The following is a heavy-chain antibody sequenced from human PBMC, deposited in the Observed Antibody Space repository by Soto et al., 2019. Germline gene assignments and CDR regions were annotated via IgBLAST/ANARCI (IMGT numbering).Heavy chain of an antibody. Sequence: QVQLQESGPGLVKPSQTLSLTCTVSGGSISSGGYYWSWIRQHPGKGLEWIGYIYYSGSTYYNPYLKSRVTISVDTSENQCSLKLSSVTAADTAVYYCARDRYYDSSGYYQIHAFDIWGQGTMVTVSS. D-gene: IGHD3-22*01. CDR1: GGSISSGGYY. CDR3: ARDRYYDSSGYYQIHAFDI. J-gene: IGHJ3*02. V-gene: IGHV4-31*03. CDR2: IYYSGST.